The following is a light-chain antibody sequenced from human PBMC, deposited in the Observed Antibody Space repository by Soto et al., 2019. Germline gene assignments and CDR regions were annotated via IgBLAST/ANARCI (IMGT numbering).Light chain of an antibody. CDR3: SSFAVSNSFV. CDR2: EVN. Sequence: QPVLTQPPSASGSPGQSVTISCTGTSNDVGGYNYVSWYQQHPGKAPKLMIDEVNKRPSGVPDRFSGSKSGNTASLTVSGLQAEDEADSYCSSFAVSNSFVFGTGTKLTVL. J-gene: IGLJ1*01. CDR1: SNDVGGYNY. V-gene: IGLV2-8*01.